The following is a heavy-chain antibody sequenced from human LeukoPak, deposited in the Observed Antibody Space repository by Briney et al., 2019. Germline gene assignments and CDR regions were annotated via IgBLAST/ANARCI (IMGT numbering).Heavy chain of an antibody. CDR1: GYSISSGYY. J-gene: IGHJ4*02. Sequence: SETLSLTCAVSGYSISSGYYWGWIRQPPGKGLEWIGSIYHSGSTYYNPSLKSRVTISVDTSKNQFSLKLSSVTAADTAVYYCARHSRNPPFDYWGQGTLVTVSS. CDR3: ARHSRNPPFDY. V-gene: IGHV4-38-2*01. D-gene: IGHD1-14*01. CDR2: IYHSGST.